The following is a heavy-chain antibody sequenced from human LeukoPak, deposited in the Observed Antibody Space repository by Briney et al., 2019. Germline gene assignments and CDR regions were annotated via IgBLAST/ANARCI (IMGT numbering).Heavy chain of an antibody. Sequence: PSETLSLTCTVSGGSISSGSYYWSWIRQPAGKGLEWIGRIYTSGSTNYNPSLKSRVTISVDTSKNQFSLKLSSVTAADTAVYYCASGTLHPWNFDYWGQGTLVTVSS. J-gene: IGHJ4*02. CDR1: GGSISSGSYY. CDR2: IYTSGST. D-gene: IGHD1-1*01. CDR3: ASGTLHPWNFDY. V-gene: IGHV4-61*02.